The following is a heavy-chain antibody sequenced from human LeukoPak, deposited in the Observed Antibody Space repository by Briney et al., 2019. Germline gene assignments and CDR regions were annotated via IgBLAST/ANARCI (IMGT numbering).Heavy chain of an antibody. CDR1: GFTFSSYA. D-gene: IGHD3-22*01. Sequence: PGGSLRLSCAASGFTFSSYAMGWVRQAPGKGLEWVSAISGSGGSTYYADSVKGRFTISRDNSKNTLYPQMNSLRAEDTAVYYCAKDYYYDSSGYIFDYWGQGTLVTVSS. V-gene: IGHV3-23*01. CDR2: ISGSGGST. J-gene: IGHJ4*02. CDR3: AKDYYYDSSGYIFDY.